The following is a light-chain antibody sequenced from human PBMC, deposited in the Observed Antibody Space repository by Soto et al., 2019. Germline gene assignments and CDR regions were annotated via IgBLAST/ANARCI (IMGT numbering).Light chain of an antibody. V-gene: IGKV1-39*01. J-gene: IGKJ4*01. CDR3: QQSYSTPLT. CDR2: AAS. CDR1: RSISSY. Sequence: DIHMTQSPSSLSASVGDRVTITCRASRSISSYLNWYQQKPGKAPKLLIYAASSLQSGVPSRFSGSGSGTDFTLTISSLQPEDFATYYCQQSYSTPLTFGGGTKVDI.